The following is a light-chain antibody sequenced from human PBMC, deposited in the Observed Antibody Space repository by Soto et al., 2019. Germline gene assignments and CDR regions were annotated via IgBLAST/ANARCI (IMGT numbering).Light chain of an antibody. V-gene: IGLV2-14*03. CDR2: DVS. Sequence: QSALTQPASVSGSPGQSTTISCTGTSSDVGGYNYVSWYQHHPGKAPKLLIYDVSNRPSGVSNRFSGSKSDNTASLTISGLQPEDEADYYCSSYTTSNTRQIVFGTGTQLTVL. CDR1: SSDVGGYNY. CDR3: SSYTTSNTRQIV. J-gene: IGLJ1*01.